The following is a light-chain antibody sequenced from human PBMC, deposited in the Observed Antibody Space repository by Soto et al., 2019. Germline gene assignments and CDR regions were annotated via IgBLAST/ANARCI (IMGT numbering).Light chain of an antibody. CDR1: QSVRSS. J-gene: IGKJ1*01. CDR3: HPRYNWRKT. Sequence: EIVLTQSPATLSLSPGDRATLSCRASQSVRSSLAWYQQKTGQPPSLLIYDASNRATGIPARFSGSGSGTDSTRTIRSPKPDDFAVYNRHPRYNWRKTFGQVTKVQIK. CDR2: DAS. V-gene: IGKV3-11*01.